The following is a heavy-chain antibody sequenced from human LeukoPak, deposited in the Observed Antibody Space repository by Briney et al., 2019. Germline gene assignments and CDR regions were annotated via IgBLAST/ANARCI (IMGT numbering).Heavy chain of an antibody. CDR3: AKALRYGSGIASAAHLWYYYYMDV. CDR2: IRYDGSNK. CDR1: GFTFSSYG. J-gene: IGHJ6*03. Sequence: PGGSLRLSCAASGFTFSSYGMHWVRQAPGKGLEWVAFIRYDGSNKYYADSVKGRFTISRDNSKNTLYLQMNSLRAEDTAVYYCAKALRYGSGIASAAHLWYYYYMDVWGKGTTVTISS. D-gene: IGHD3-10*01. V-gene: IGHV3-30*02.